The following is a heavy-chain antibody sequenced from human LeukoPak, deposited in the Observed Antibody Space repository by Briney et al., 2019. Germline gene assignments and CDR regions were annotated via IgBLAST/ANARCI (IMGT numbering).Heavy chain of an antibody. J-gene: IGHJ4*02. D-gene: IGHD3-22*01. CDR1: GFTFSTYS. V-gene: IGHV3-48*01. CDR2: ISGSSSSSDGGAK. Sequence: GGSLRLSCTASGFTFSTYSMNWVRQAPGRGLEWVSYISGSSSSSDGGAKQYADSVKGRSTISRDNSKNTLYLQMNSLRAEDTAVYYCAKDGRYDSSVKTHFDYWGQGTLVTVSS. CDR3: AKDGRYDSSVKTHFDY.